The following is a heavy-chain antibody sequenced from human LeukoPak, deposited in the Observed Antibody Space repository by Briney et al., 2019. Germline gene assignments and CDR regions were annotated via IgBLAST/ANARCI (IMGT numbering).Heavy chain of an antibody. CDR1: GGSISNIGYY. V-gene: IGHV4-39*01. CDR2: IYYSGSP. CDR3: ATQGSSGWYQRFDS. J-gene: IGHJ4*02. D-gene: IGHD6-19*01. Sequence: SETLSLTCAVSGGSISNIGYYWGWIRQTPGKGLEWIGSIYYSGSPYYNPSLKSRVTISVDTSKNQFSLKFTSVTAADTAVYYCATQGSSGWYQRFDSWGQGTLVTVSS.